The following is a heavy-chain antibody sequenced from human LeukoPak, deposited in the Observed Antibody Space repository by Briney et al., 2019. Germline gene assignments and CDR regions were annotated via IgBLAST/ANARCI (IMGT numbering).Heavy chain of an antibody. V-gene: IGHV1-2*02. CDR1: GYTFTCYY. Sequence: ASVKVSCKASGYTFTCYYMHWVRQAPGQGLEWMGWINPNSGGTNYAQKFQGRVTMTRDTSISTAYMELSRLRSDDTAVYYCARDPSSSWCYFHYWGQGTLVTVSS. D-gene: IGHD6-13*01. CDR3: ARDPSSSWCYFHY. J-gene: IGHJ4*02. CDR2: INPNSGGT.